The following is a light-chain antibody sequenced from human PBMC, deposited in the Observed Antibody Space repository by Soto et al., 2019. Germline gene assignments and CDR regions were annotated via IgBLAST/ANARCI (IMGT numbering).Light chain of an antibody. Sequence: QSVLTQPPSVSGAPGQTVTISCTGSSSNIGAGYDVSWYQQLPGTAPKLLIYGNSNRPSGVPDRFSGSKSGTSASLAITALQAEDEADYYYQSYYSSRSGSNVFGTGTKVTVL. CDR1: SSNIGAGYD. CDR3: QSYYSSRSGSNV. V-gene: IGLV1-40*01. CDR2: GNS. J-gene: IGLJ1*01.